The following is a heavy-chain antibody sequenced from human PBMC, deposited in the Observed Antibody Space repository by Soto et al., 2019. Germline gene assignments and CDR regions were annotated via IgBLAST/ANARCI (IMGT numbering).Heavy chain of an antibody. Sequence: HVQLVPSGDEVMKPGASVKVSCKASGYIFSSFGISWVRPVAGQGLEWMGWINTYNGDTNDAQKFQGRVTMTTDTSTSTGYLELRSLISDDTTVYYCAGGYCSFASGPVDFWGQGTLVTVSS. CDR2: INTYNGDT. CDR3: AGGYCSFASGPVDF. CDR1: GYIFSSFG. V-gene: IGHV1-18*01. J-gene: IGHJ4*02. D-gene: IGHD2-15*01.